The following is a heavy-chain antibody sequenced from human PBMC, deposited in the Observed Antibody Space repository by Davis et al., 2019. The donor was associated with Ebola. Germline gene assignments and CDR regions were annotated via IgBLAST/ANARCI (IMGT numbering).Heavy chain of an antibody. D-gene: IGHD3-10*01. V-gene: IGHV3-33*06. Sequence: PGGSLRLSCAASGFTFSSYGMHWVRQAPGKGLEWVAVIWYDGSNKYYADSVKGRFTISRDNSKNTLYLQMNSLRAEDTAVYYCAKASTTRVSYYFDYWGQGTLVTVSS. CDR1: GFTFSSYG. J-gene: IGHJ4*02. CDR2: IWYDGSNK. CDR3: AKASTTRVSYYFDY.